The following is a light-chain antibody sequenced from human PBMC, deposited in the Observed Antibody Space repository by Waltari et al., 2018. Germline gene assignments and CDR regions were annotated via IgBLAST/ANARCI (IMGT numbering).Light chain of an antibody. Sequence: QSALTQPASVSGSPGQSNTISCTGTSSDIGGSNYVSWYQQHPGKAPKLMIYDVSHRPSGVSNRFSGSKSGNTASLTISGLRAEDEADYYCNSYTSSSTLILFGGGTKLTVL. V-gene: IGLV2-14*03. CDR1: SSDIGGSNY. J-gene: IGLJ2*01. CDR2: DVS. CDR3: NSYTSSSTLIL.